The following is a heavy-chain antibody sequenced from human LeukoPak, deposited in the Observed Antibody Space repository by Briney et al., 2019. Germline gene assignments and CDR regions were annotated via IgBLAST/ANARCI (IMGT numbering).Heavy chain of an antibody. CDR3: ATSHVADSPRFNY. CDR1: GGTFGNYG. CDR2: IIPILGIA. D-gene: IGHD3-22*01. J-gene: IGHJ4*02. Sequence: ASVKVSCKASGGTFGNYGINWVRQAPGQGLEWMGRIIPILGIAYYGQKFQGRVTITAGKSTSTAYVELSSLRSEDTAIYYCATSHVADSPRFNYWGQGTLVTVSS. V-gene: IGHV1-69*04.